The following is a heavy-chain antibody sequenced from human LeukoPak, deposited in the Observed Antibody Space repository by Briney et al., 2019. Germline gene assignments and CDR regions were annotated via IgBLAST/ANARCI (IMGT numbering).Heavy chain of an antibody. CDR1: GFTFSDYY. D-gene: IGHD4-11*01. V-gene: IGHV3-11*04. J-gene: IGHJ6*03. Sequence: GRSLRLSCAASGFTFSDYYMSWIPQAPGKGLEWVSYISSSGSTIYYADSVKGRFTISRDNAKNSLYLQMNSLRAEDTAVYYCARDPMTTEGYYYYYMDVWGKGTTVTVSS. CDR3: ARDPMTTEGYYYYYMDV. CDR2: ISSSGSTI.